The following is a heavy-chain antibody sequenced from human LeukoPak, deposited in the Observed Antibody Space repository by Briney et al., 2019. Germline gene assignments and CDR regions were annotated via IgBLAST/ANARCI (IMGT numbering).Heavy chain of an antibody. CDR2: ISGGGERT. CDR3: GKDGGQYSSGPEFDP. Sequence: GGSLRLSCAASGIVFSNTAMNWARQSPGRGLEWVSAISGGGERTFYADSVKGRFTISRDNSKNMVYLQMNSLRADDTAIYYCGKDGGQYSSGPEFDPRGQGALVTVFS. D-gene: IGHD6-19*01. J-gene: IGHJ5*02. CDR1: GIVFSNTA. V-gene: IGHV3-23*01.